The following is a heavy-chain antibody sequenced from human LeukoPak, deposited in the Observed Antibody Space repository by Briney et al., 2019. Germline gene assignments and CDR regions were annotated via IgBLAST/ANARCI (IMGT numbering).Heavy chain of an antibody. CDR1: GYTFATYG. CDR2: ISGSNGNT. Sequence: ASVKVSCKASGYTFATYGLSWVRQAPGQGLEWMGWISGSNGNTNYAQKLQGRVTMTTDTSTNTAYMELRSLSSDDTAMYYCARDCSGTTCSWNYWGQRTLVTVSS. J-gene: IGHJ4*02. V-gene: IGHV1-18*01. D-gene: IGHD2-2*01. CDR3: ARDCSGTTCSWNY.